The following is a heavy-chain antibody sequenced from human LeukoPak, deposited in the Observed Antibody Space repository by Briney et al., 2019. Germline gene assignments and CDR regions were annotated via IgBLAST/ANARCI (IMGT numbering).Heavy chain of an antibody. D-gene: IGHD1-26*01. Sequence: PGGTLRLSCAASGFTFSSYGMSWVRQAPGKWLEWVSAISGSGGSTYYADSVKGRFTISRDNSKNTLYLQMNSLRAEDTAVYYCAKTLVGATPRGAFDIWGQGTMVTVSS. J-gene: IGHJ3*02. V-gene: IGHV3-23*01. CDR1: GFTFSSYG. CDR3: AKTLVGATPRGAFDI. CDR2: ISGSGGST.